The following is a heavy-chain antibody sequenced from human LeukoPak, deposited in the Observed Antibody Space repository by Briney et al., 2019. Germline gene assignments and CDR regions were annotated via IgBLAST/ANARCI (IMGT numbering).Heavy chain of an antibody. CDR2: ISAYNGNT. D-gene: IGHD3-22*01. Sequence: ASVKVSCKASEGTFSSYAISWVRQAPGQGLEWMGWISAYNGNTNYAQKLQGRVTMTTDTSTSTAYMGLRSLRSDDTAVYYCARDDSSGPDGYWGQGTLVTVSS. V-gene: IGHV1-18*01. CDR3: ARDDSSGPDGY. J-gene: IGHJ4*02. CDR1: EGTFSSYA.